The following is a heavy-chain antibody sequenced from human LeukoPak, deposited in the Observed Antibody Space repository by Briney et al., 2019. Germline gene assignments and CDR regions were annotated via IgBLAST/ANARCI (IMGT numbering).Heavy chain of an antibody. CDR1: GGSISSYY. CDR3: ARLVAVAGHNWFDP. V-gene: IGHV4-59*12. CDR2: IYYSGST. J-gene: IGHJ5*02. D-gene: IGHD6-19*01. Sequence: SETLSLTCTVSGGSISSYYWSWIRQPPGKGLEWIGYIYYSGSTNYNPSLKSRVTMSVDTSKNQFSLKLSSVTAADTAVYYCARLVAVAGHNWFDPWGQGTLVTVSS.